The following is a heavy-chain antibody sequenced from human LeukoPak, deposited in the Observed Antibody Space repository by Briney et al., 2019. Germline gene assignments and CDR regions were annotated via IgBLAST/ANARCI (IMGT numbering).Heavy chain of an antibody. V-gene: IGHV3-30-3*01. CDR3: ARDSYTSSWYDFDY. J-gene: IGHJ4*02. CDR1: GFTFSTYT. CDR2: ISYDGSNK. Sequence: HLGGSLRLSCAASGFTFSTYTMHWVRQAPGKGLEWVAVISYDGSNKHYADSVKGRSTISRDNSKNTLYLQMNSLRADDTAVYYCARDSYTSSWYDFDYWGQGTLVTVSS. D-gene: IGHD6-13*01.